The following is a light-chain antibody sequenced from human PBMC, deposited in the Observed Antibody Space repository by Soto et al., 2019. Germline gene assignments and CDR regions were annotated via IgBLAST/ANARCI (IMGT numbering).Light chain of an antibody. CDR3: QQSYSAPYT. CDR1: QSIYSS. Sequence: DIQMTQSPSSLSASVGDRVTITCRASQSIYSSLNWYHQKPGKAPKLLIYAASNLQSGVPSSFSGSGSGTDFTLSISSLQPEDFATYYGQQSYSAPYTFGQGTKLEI. CDR2: AAS. V-gene: IGKV1-39*01. J-gene: IGKJ2*01.